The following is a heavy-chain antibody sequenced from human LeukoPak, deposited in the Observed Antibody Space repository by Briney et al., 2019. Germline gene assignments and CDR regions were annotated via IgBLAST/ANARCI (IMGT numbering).Heavy chain of an antibody. CDR1: GYTFTSYG. Sequence: ASVKVSCKASGYTFTSYGISWVRQAHGQGLEWIGWISAYNGNTNYAKKLQGRVTMTTDTSTSTAYMELRSLRSDDTAVYYCAASSIAALSSDYWGQGTLVTVSS. CDR3: AASSIAALSSDY. D-gene: IGHD6-6*01. J-gene: IGHJ4*02. CDR2: ISAYNGNT. V-gene: IGHV1-18*01.